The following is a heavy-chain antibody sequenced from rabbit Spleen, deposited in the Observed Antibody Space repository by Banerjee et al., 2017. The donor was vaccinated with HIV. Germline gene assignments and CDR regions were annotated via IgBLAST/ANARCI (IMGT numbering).Heavy chain of an antibody. CDR2: IYAVKGST. Sequence: QLVESGGGLVKPGASLTLSCKASGVDFTNYYISWVRQAPGKGLEWIGIIYAVKGSTDYASWVNGRFTISSDNAQNTVDLQMHSLTAADTATYFCAREDVGGSINLWGQGTLVTVS. J-gene: IGHJ4*01. D-gene: IGHD1-1*01. V-gene: IGHV1S7*01. CDR1: GVDFTNYY. CDR3: AREDVGGSINL.